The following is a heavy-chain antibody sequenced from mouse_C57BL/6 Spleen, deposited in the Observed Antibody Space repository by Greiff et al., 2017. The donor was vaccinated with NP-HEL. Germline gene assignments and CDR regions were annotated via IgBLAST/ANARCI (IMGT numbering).Heavy chain of an antibody. CDR1: GYTFTSYW. J-gene: IGHJ2*01. Sequence: VQLQQPGAELVKPGASVKLSCKASGYTFTSYWMHWVKQRPGQGLEWIGMIHPNSGSTNYNEKFKSKATLTVDKSSSTAYMQLSSLTSEDSAVYYCARVDYYGSSYDYFDYWGQGTTLTVSS. CDR3: ARVDYYGSSYDYFDY. CDR2: IHPNSGST. V-gene: IGHV1-64*01. D-gene: IGHD1-1*01.